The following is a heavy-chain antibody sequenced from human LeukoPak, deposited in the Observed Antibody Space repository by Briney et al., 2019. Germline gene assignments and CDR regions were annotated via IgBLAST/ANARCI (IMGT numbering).Heavy chain of an antibody. D-gene: IGHD3-22*01. CDR3: TRGSHYDSSGFTLFDL. Sequence: GGSLRLSCAASGFTFSSYDMSWVRQAPGKGLEWVLIISSGSGVGTNYADSVKGRFTISRDNSQNTLSLQMNSLRAEDTAVYYCTRGSHYDSSGFTLFDLWGRGTLVTVSS. J-gene: IGHJ2*01. CDR2: ISSGSGVGT. CDR1: GFTFSSYD. V-gene: IGHV3-23*01.